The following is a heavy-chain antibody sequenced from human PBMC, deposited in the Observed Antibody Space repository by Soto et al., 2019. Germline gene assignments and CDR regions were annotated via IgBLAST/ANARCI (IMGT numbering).Heavy chain of an antibody. CDR3: AKDLLLTTITTVGD. Sequence: GGSLRLSCVASGFSFSTYWMSWVRQAPGKGPEWVANIKQDGGEKYYVDSVKGRFTISRDNAKNSLYLQMNSLRAEDTAVYYCAKDLLLTTITTVGDWGQGTLVTVSS. CDR1: GFSFSTYW. D-gene: IGHD4-17*01. V-gene: IGHV3-7*01. CDR2: IKQDGGEK. J-gene: IGHJ4*02.